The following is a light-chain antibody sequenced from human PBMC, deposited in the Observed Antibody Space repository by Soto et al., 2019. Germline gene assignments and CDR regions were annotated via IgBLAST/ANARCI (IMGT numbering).Light chain of an antibody. Sequence: QSALTQPASVPGSPGQSITISCTGTSSDVGSYNYVSWYQQHPGKAPKLMIYEVSNRPSGVSSRFSGSKSGNTASLTISGLQAEDEADYYCSSYTSSGTLFGTGTKLTVL. CDR3: SSYTSSGTL. CDR1: SSDVGSYNY. J-gene: IGLJ1*01. V-gene: IGLV2-14*01. CDR2: EVS.